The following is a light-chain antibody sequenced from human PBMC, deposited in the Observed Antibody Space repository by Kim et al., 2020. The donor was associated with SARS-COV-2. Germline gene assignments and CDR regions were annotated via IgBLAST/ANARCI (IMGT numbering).Light chain of an antibody. CDR1: SSDVGGYNY. CDR3: SSYTISSTYV. J-gene: IGLJ1*01. V-gene: IGLV2-14*03. CDR2: DVS. Sequence: GQLITISCTGTSSDVGGYNYVSWYQQHPGKAPKLMIYDVSNRPSGVSNRFSGSKSGNTASLTISGLQAEDEADYYCSSYTISSTYVFGTGTKVTVL.